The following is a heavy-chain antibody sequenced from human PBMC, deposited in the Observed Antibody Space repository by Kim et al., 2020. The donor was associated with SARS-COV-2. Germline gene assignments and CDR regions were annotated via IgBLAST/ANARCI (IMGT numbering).Heavy chain of an antibody. J-gene: IGHJ4*02. CDR3: ATRSWIRYYFDY. V-gene: IGHV1-24*01. D-gene: IGHD5-12*01. Sequence: IYAQKFQGRVTMTEDTSTDTAYMELSRLRSEDTAVYYCATRSWIRYYFDYWGQGTLVTVSS.